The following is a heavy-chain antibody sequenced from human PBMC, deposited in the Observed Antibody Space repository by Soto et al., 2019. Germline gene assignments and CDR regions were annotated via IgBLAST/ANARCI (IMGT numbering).Heavy chain of an antibody. V-gene: IGHV5-51*01. CDR2: IYPGDSDT. J-gene: IGHJ6*02. D-gene: IGHD2-21*02. Sequence: GESLKLSCKGSGYSFTSYWIGWVRQMPGKGLEWMGIIYPGDSDTRYSPSFQGQVTISADKSISTAYLQWSSLKASDTAMYYCARLCCGGDDYYYGMDVWGQGTTVTVSS. CDR3: ARLCCGGDDYYYGMDV. CDR1: GYSFTSYW.